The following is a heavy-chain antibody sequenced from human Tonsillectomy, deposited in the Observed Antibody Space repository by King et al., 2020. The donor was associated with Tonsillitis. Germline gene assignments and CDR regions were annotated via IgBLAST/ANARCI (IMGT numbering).Heavy chain of an antibody. J-gene: IGHJ6*02. CDR1: GYTFTGYY. CDR2: INPNSGGT. V-gene: IGHV1-2*02. D-gene: IGHD4-17*01. CDR3: ARNLKPYGDYGYYYYGIDV. Sequence: QLVQSGAEVKKPGASVKVSCKASGYTFTGYYMHWVRQAPGQGLEWMGGINPNSGGTDCAQKFQGRVTMSRDTSISTAYMELSRLRSDDTAVYYCARNLKPYGDYGYYYYGIDVWGQGTTVTVPS.